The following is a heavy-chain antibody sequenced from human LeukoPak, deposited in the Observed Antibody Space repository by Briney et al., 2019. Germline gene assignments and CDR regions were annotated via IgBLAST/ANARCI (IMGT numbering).Heavy chain of an antibody. Sequence: GGSLRLSCAASGFTFSSYWMSWVRQAPGKGLEWVANIKQDGSEKYYVDSVKGRFTISRDNAKNSLYLQMNSLRAEDTAVYYCARAVFLQGYCSGTSCYVSYYLDYWGQGTLVTVSS. J-gene: IGHJ4*02. D-gene: IGHD2-2*01. CDR3: ARAVFLQGYCSGTSCYVSYYLDY. CDR2: IKQDGSEK. V-gene: IGHV3-7*03. CDR1: GFTFSSYW.